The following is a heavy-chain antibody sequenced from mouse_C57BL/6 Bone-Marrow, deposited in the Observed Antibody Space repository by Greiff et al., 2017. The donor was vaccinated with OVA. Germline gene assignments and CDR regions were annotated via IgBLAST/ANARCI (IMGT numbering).Heavy chain of an antibody. Sequence: QVQLQQPGAELVKPGASVKLSCKASGYTFTSYWMQWVKQRPGQGLEWIGEIDPSDSYTNYHQKFKGKATLTVDTSSSTAYMQLSSLTSDDSAVYYCASDGYYCSWFAYWGQGTLVTVSA. D-gene: IGHD2-3*01. CDR1: GYTFTSYW. V-gene: IGHV1-50*01. J-gene: IGHJ3*01. CDR3: ASDGYYCSWFAY. CDR2: IDPSDSYT.